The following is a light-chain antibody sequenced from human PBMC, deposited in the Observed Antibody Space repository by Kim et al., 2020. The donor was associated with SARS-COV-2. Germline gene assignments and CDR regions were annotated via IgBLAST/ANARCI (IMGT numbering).Light chain of an antibody. J-gene: IGLJ3*02. V-gene: IGLV4-69*01. CDR3: QTWGPGIRV. CDR2: LNSDGNY. CDR1: SGHSSYA. Sequence: QLVLTQSPSASASLGASVKLTCTLSSGHSSYAIAWHQQQPAKGPRYLMKLNSDGNYIKGDGIPDRFSGSSSGAERYLSISSLLSEDEADYYCQTWGPGIRVFGVWTQLAVL.